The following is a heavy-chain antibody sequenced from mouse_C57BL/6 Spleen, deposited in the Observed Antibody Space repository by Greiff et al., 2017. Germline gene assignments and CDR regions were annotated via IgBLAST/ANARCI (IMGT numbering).Heavy chain of an antibody. CDR3: ARSHYDYYAMDY. V-gene: IGHV1-53*01. J-gene: IGHJ4*01. D-gene: IGHD2-5*01. CDR1: GYTFTSYW. Sequence: QVQLQQPGTELVKPGASVKLSCKASGYTFTSYWMYWVKQRPGQGLEWIGNINPSNGGTNYNEKFKSKATLTVDKASSTAYMQLSSLTSEDSAVYYCARSHYDYYAMDYWGQGTSVTVSS. CDR2: INPSNGGT.